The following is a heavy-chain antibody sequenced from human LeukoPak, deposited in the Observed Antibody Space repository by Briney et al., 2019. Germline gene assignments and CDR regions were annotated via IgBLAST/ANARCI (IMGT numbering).Heavy chain of an antibody. CDR3: AKDPLWFGALVGTYFDY. CDR1: GIIFSNYW. Sequence: PGGSLRLSCAASGIIFSNYWMHWVRHAPGKGLVWVSRINRDGSSTSYADSVKGRFTISRDNAKNTLYLQMNSLRAEDTAVYYCAKDPLWFGALVGTYFDYWGQGTLVTVSS. CDR2: INRDGSST. V-gene: IGHV3-74*01. J-gene: IGHJ4*02. D-gene: IGHD3-10*01.